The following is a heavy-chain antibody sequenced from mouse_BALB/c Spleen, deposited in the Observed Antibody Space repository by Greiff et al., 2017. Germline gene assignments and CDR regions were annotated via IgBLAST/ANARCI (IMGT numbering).Heavy chain of an antibody. J-gene: IGHJ4*01. CDR1: GYTFTSYW. Sequence: LKQPGSELVRPGASVKLSCKASGYTFTSYWMHWVKQRPGQGLEWIGNIYPGSGSTNYDEKFKSKATLTVDTSSSTAYMQLSSLTSEDSAVYYCTAYNYYAMDYWGQGTSVTVSS. D-gene: IGHD6-5*01. V-gene: IGHV1S22*01. CDR3: TAYNYYAMDY. CDR2: IYPGSGST.